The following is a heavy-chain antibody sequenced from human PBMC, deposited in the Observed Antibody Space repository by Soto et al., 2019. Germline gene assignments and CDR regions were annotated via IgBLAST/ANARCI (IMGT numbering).Heavy chain of an antibody. V-gene: IGHV3-7*05. Sequence: GESLKISCAASGFTFSSYWMSWVRQAPGKGLEWVANIKQDGSEKYYVDSVKGRFTISRDNAKNSLYLQMNSLRAEDTAVYYCARDYRKYQAWFDPWGQGTLVTVSS. J-gene: IGHJ5*02. D-gene: IGHD4-4*01. CDR3: ARDYRKYQAWFDP. CDR1: GFTFSSYW. CDR2: IKQDGSEK.